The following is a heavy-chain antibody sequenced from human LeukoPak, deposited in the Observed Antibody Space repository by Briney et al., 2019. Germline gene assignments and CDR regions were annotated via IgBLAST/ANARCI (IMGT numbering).Heavy chain of an antibody. J-gene: IGHJ4*02. V-gene: IGHV3-21*01. D-gene: IGHD3-3*01. CDR1: GFTFSSYS. CDR2: ISSSSSYI. Sequence: GGSLRLSCAASGFTFSSYSMNWVRQAPGKGLEWVSSISSSSSYIYYADSVKGRFTISRDNAKNSLYLQMNSLRAEDTAVYYCAGYDFWSGYLFDYWGQGILVTVSS. CDR3: AGYDFWSGYLFDY.